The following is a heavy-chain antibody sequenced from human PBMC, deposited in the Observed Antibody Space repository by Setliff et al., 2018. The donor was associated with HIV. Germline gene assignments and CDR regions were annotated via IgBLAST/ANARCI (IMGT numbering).Heavy chain of an antibody. CDR3: ARLRQWLAFFDS. V-gene: IGHV4-61*02. J-gene: IGHJ4*02. CDR2: IYTSGST. CDR1: GGSISSGSYY. D-gene: IGHD6-19*01. Sequence: SETLSLTCTVSGGSISSGSYYWSWIRQPAGKGLEWIGRIYTSGSTNYNPSLKSRVTISVDTSQNQFSLKLTSVTAADTAVYYWARLRQWLAFFDSWGQGTLVTVSS.